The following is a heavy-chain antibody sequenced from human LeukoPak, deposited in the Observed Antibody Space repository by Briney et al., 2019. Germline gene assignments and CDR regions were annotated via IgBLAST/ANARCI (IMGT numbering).Heavy chain of an antibody. D-gene: IGHD1-26*01. V-gene: IGHV1-2*02. Sequence: ASVKVSCKASGYTFTGYYMHWVRQAPGQGLEWMGWIYPNSGGTNYAQKFQGRVTMTRDTSISTAYMELSRLRSDDTAVYYCASYSGSFDAFDIWGQGTMVTVSS. CDR3: ASYSGSFDAFDI. J-gene: IGHJ3*02. CDR1: GYTFTGYY. CDR2: IYPNSGGT.